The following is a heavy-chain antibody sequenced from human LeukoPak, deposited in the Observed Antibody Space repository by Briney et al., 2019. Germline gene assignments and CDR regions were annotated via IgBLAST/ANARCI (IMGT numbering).Heavy chain of an antibody. CDR3: GRDFLGYCSSTSCSLYYYYGMDV. CDR1: GGTFSSYA. V-gene: IGHV1-69*04. CDR2: IIPILGIA. D-gene: IGHD2-2*01. J-gene: IGHJ6*02. Sequence: ASVKVSCKASGGTFSSYAISWVRQAPGQGLEWMGRIIPILGIANYAQKFQGRVTITADKSTSTAYMELSSLRSEDTAVYYCGRDFLGYCSSTSCSLYYYYGMDVWGQGTTVTVSS.